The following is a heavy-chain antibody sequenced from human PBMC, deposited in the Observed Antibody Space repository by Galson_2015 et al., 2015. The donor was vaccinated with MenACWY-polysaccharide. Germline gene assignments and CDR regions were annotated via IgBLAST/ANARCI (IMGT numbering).Heavy chain of an antibody. Sequence: SLRLSCAASGFTFKSYSMNWVRQAPGKGLEWVSAISTSSTYKYYAASVKGRFTISRDDAANSLYLQMDSPTADDTAVYFCTRDSSDDYNYDMDVWGQGTTVTVSS. CDR2: ISTSSTYK. CDR3: TRDSSDDYNYDMDV. CDR1: GFTFKSYS. D-gene: IGHD3-16*01. J-gene: IGHJ6*02. V-gene: IGHV3-21*01.